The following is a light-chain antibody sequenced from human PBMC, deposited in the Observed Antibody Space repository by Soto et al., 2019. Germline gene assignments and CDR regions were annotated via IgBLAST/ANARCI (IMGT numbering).Light chain of an antibody. CDR1: SSDVGGYHY. CDR3: SSYTSTNTPYV. V-gene: IGLV2-14*03. Sequence: QSVLTQPRSVSGSPGQSVTLSCTGTSSDVGGYHYVSWYQHHPGKAPKIIIYDVTTRPSGISSRFSGSKSGNTASLTISGLQADDEAYYYCSSYTSTNTPYVFGTGTKLTVL. J-gene: IGLJ1*01. CDR2: DVT.